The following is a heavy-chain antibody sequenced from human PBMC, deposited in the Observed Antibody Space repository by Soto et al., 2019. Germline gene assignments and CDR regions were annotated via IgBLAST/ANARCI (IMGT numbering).Heavy chain of an antibody. J-gene: IGHJ4*02. CDR3: GSLFEF. CDR1: GFTFRYYW. V-gene: IGHV3-74*01. CDR2: INNDGRVT. Sequence: EVHLVESGGGLVQPGGSLRLSCAASGFTFRYYWLHWVRQVPGRGPVWVSGINNDGRVTFYADFVEGRFTISRDNAKNTVYLQMDSLRAEDTAVYYCGSLFEFWGQGTLVTVPS.